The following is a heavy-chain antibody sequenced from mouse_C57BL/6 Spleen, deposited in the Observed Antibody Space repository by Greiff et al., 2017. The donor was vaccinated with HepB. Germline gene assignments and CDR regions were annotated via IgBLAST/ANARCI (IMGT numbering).Heavy chain of an antibody. CDR2: INPNNGGT. CDR1: GYTFTDYY. J-gene: IGHJ3*01. CDR3: ARGGVWLRRRFAY. D-gene: IGHD2-2*01. Sequence: EVQLQQSGPELVKPGASVKISCKASGYTFTDYYMNWVKQSHGKSLEWIGDINPNNGGTSYNQKFKGKATLTVDKSSSTAYMELRSLTSEDSAVYYCARGGVWLRRRFAYWGQGTLVTVSA. V-gene: IGHV1-26*01.